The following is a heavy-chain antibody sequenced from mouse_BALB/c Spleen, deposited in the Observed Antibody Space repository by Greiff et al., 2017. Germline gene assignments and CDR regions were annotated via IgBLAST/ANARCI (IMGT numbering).Heavy chain of an antibody. J-gene: IGHJ4*01. D-gene: IGHD3-2*02. Sequence: VQLQQSGPELVKPGASVKMSCKASGYTFTDYVISWVKQRTGQGLEWIGEIYPGSGSTYYNEKFKGKATLTADKSSNTAYMQLSSLTSEDSAVYFCARSGGPYAMDYWGQGTSVTVSS. CDR1: GYTFTDYV. CDR2: IYPGSGST. CDR3: ARSGGPYAMDY. V-gene: IGHV1-77*01.